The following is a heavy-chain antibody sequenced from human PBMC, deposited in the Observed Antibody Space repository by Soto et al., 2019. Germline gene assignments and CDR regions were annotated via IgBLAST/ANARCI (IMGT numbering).Heavy chain of an antibody. V-gene: IGHV3-66*01. CDR1: GFTVSSHY. CDR2: IQSGGSK. D-gene: IGHD2-15*01. Sequence: EVQLVESGGDLVQPGGSLRLSCAASGFTVSSHYMNWVRQAPGKGLEWVSLIQSGGSKFYADSVKGRFTISRDNSKNTLFLQMNSLRVEDTAMYYGSRDDVYCSGGSCYGVTMDVWGRGTTVTGSS. J-gene: IGHJ6*03. CDR3: SRDDVYCSGGSCYGVTMDV.